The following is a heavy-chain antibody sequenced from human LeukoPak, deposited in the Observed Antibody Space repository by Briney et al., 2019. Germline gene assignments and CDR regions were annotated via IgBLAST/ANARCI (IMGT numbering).Heavy chain of an antibody. CDR1: GFTFSSYS. V-gene: IGHV3-48*04. CDR2: ISSSSSTI. Sequence: GGSLRLSCAASGFTFSSYSMNWVRQAQGKGLEWVSYISSSSSTIYYADSVKGRFTISRDNAKNSLYLQMNNLRAEDTAVYYCARVLVAGYYYYYGMDVWGQGTTVTVSS. CDR3: ARVLVAGYYYYYGMDV. J-gene: IGHJ6*02. D-gene: IGHD6-19*01.